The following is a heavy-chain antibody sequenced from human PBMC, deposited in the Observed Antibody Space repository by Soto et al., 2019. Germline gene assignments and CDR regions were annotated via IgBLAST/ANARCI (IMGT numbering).Heavy chain of an antibody. D-gene: IGHD6-19*01. CDR3: ASDSLGIAVLGTGRSKNNWFDP. CDR1: GGSVSSGYYY. CDR2: INHSGRT. J-gene: IGHJ5*02. Sequence: SETLSLTCTVSGGSVSSGYYYWSWIRQPPGKGLEWIGEINHSGRTNYNPSLRSRVTISIDTSKNHFSLKLSSVTAADTAIYYCASDSLGIAVLGTGRSKNNWFDPWGQGTLVTVSS. V-gene: IGHV4-39*07.